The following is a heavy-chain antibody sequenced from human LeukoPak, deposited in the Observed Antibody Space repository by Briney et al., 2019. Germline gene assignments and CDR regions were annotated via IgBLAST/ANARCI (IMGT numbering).Heavy chain of an antibody. J-gene: IGHJ4*02. D-gene: IGHD1-26*01. CDR2: IHYSGST. CDR3: ARFLVGTSTQSFDY. V-gene: IGHV4-59*01. CDR1: GGSISSNY. Sequence: SETLSLNCTVSGGSISSNYWSWIRQPPGKGLEWIGYIHYSGSTNYNPSLKSRVTISVDTSKNQFSLELSTVTAADTAVYYCARFLVGTSTQSFDYWGQGTLVTVSS.